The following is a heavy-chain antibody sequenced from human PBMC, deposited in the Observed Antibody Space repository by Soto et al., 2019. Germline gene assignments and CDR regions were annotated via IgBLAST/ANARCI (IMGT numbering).Heavy chain of an antibody. J-gene: IGHJ6*03. V-gene: IGHV4-34*01. CDR2: INHTGST. D-gene: IGHD6-6*01. Sequence: SETLSLTCAVYGGSFSGYYWGWIRQSPGKGLEWIGEINHTGSTNYNPSLKSRATISVDTSKNQFSLKLNSVTAADTAVYYCATQAPYSSSPYYYYYLDVWGKGTTVTVSS. CDR1: GGSFSGYY. CDR3: ATQAPYSSSPYYYYYLDV.